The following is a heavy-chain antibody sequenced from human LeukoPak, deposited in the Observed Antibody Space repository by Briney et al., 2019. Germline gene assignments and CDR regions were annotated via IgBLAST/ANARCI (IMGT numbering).Heavy chain of an antibody. V-gene: IGHV4-34*12. CDR1: GGSFSGYY. Sequence: SETLSLTCAVYGGSFSGYYWSWIRQSPGRGLEWIGEIIHSGGTNYNPSLKSRVSISLGTSTNQFSLKLTSVTAADTAVYYCARQGRGGDAFDIWGRGTLVTVSS. D-gene: IGHD3-10*01. CDR3: ARQGRGGDAFDI. CDR2: IIHSGGT. J-gene: IGHJ3*02.